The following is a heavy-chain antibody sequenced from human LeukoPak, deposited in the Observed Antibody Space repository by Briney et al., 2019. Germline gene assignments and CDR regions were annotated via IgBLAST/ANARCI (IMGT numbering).Heavy chain of an antibody. CDR2: IIPIFGTA. Sequence: GASVKVSCKASGGIFSSYAISWVRQAPGQGLKWMGGIIPIFGTANYAQKFQGRVTITADESTSTAYMELSSLRSEDTAVYYCARGSIRSNYGMDVWGQGTTVTVSS. CDR1: GGIFSSYA. J-gene: IGHJ6*02. V-gene: IGHV1-69*13. CDR3: ARGSIRSNYGMDV.